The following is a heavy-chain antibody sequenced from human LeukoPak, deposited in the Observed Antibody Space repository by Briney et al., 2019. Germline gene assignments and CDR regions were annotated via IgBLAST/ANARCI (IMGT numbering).Heavy chain of an antibody. CDR1: GFTFSSYA. D-gene: IGHD3-3*01. J-gene: IGHJ4*02. CDR3: AKDQAYYDFWSGYSIGY. V-gene: IGHV3-23*01. Sequence: GGSLRLSCAASGFTFSSYAMSWVRQAPGKGLEWVSAISGSGGSTYYADSVKGRFTISRGNSKNTLYLQMNSLRAEDTAVYYCAKDQAYYDFWSGYSIGYWGQGTLVTVSS. CDR2: ISGSGGST.